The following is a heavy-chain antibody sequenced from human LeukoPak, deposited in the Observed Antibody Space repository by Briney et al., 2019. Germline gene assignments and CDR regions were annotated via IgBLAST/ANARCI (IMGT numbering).Heavy chain of an antibody. CDR2: IYTSGST. J-gene: IGHJ6*02. CDR1: GRSISSYY. V-gene: IGHV4-4*07. Sequence: SETLSLTCTVTGRSISSYYWSLIRQPAGKGLEWIGRIYTSGSTNYNPSLKSRVTMSVDTSKNQFSLKLSSVTAADTAVYYCARDDIVVVPAAIGDYYGMDVWGQGTTVTVSS. D-gene: IGHD2-2*02. CDR3: ARDDIVVVPAAIGDYYGMDV.